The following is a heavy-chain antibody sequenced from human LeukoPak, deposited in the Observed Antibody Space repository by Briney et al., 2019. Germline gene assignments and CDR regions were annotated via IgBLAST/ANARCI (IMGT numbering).Heavy chain of an antibody. V-gene: IGHV4-59*08. CDR3: ARRTTWWSLDY. Sequence: SETLSLTCTVSGGSISSYYWSWIRQPPGKGLEWIGYISYSGSTNHNPSLKSRVTISVDPSKNQFSLKLSSVTAADTAVYYCARRTTWWSLDYWGQGTLVTVSS. CDR1: GGSISSYY. J-gene: IGHJ4*02. D-gene: IGHD2-15*01. CDR2: ISYSGST.